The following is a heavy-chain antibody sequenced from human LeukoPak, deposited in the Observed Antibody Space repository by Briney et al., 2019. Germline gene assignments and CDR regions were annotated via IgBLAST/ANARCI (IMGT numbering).Heavy chain of an antibody. CDR2: INPSGGST. Sequence: ASVKVSCKASGYTFTSYYMHWVRQAPGQGLEWMGIINPSGGSTSYAQKFQGRVTMTRDTSTSTVYMELSSLRSEDTAVYYCARDHGVHSRGWPTKTHWGQGTLVTVSS. CDR1: GYTFTSYY. J-gene: IGHJ4*02. V-gene: IGHV1-46*01. D-gene: IGHD6-19*01. CDR3: ARDHGVHSRGWPTKTH.